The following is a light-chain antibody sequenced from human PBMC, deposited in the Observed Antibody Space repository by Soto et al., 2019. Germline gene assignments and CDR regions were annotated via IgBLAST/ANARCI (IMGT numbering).Light chain of an antibody. CDR2: EVT. V-gene: IGLV2-23*02. CDR3: CSYAGSSLFKV. J-gene: IGLJ3*02. Sequence: QTVVTQPASVSGSPGQSITISCTGTSSDVGTYNLVSWYQQHPGKAPKLMIYEVTKRPSGVSDRFSGSKSGNTASLTISGLQAEDEGDYYCCSYAGSSLFKVFGGGTKLTVL. CDR1: SSDVGTYNL.